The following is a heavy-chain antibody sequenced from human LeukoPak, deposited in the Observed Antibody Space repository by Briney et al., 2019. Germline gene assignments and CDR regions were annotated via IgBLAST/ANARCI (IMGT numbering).Heavy chain of an antibody. D-gene: IGHD3-10*01. Sequence: GGSLRLSCAASGFTSSTYWMSWVRQAPGKGLEWVSFTDTSGRYVYYGDSVKGRFTISRDNAKNLLFLQMNGLRAEGTALYYCARGRSITLLRGVAMSDGFDIWGQGAMVAVSS. CDR2: TDTSGRYV. V-gene: IGHV3-21*06. J-gene: IGHJ3*02. CDR1: GFTSSTYW. CDR3: ARGRSITLLRGVAMSDGFDI.